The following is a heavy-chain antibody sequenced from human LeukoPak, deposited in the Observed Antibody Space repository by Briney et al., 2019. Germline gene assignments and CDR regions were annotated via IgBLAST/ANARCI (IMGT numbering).Heavy chain of an antibody. CDR3: AREGMTTVTTLGAFDI. CDR2: ISYDGSNK. V-gene: IGHV3-30-3*01. CDR1: GFTFSNFW. J-gene: IGHJ3*02. D-gene: IGHD4-17*01. Sequence: PGGSLRLSCTASGFTFSNFWMGWVRQAPGKGLEWVAVISYDGSNKYYADSVKGRFTISRDNSKNTLYLQMNSLRAEDTAVYYCAREGMTTVTTLGAFDIWGQGTMVTVSS.